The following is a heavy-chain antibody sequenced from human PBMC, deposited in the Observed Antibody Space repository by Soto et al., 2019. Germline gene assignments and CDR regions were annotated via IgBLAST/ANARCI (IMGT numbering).Heavy chain of an antibody. CDR3: ARGKGNDYGDYRHSPNFDY. CDR2: ISGSGGST. V-gene: IGHV3-23*01. D-gene: IGHD4-17*01. Sequence: EVQLLESGGGLVQPGGSLRLSCAASGFTFSSYAMSWVRQAPGKGLEWVSAISGSGGSTYYADSVKGRFTISRDNSKNTLYLQRNSLRAEDTAVYYCARGKGNDYGDYRHSPNFDYWGQGTLVTVSS. J-gene: IGHJ4*02. CDR1: GFTFSSYA.